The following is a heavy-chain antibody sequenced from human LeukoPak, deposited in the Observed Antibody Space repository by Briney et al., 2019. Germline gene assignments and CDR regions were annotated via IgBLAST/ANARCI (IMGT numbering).Heavy chain of an antibody. Sequence: ASVKVPCKAFGFTLTGFYMHWVRQAPGQGLELIGWINPNSGGTNYAQKFQGRVTITRDTSISTAHMEVSRLRSHDPAVVYLARDKEEGDYPIHWFDPWGQGTLVTVPS. CDR2: INPNSGGT. V-gene: IGHV1-2*02. J-gene: IGHJ5*02. CDR1: GFTLTGFY. CDR3: ARDKEEGDYPIHWFDP. D-gene: IGHD4-17*01.